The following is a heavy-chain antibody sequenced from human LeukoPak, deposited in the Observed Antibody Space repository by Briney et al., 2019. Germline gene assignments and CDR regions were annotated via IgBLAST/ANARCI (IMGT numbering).Heavy chain of an antibody. D-gene: IGHD3-9*01. Sequence: SETVSLTCTVSGGSISSISYYWGWIRQPPGKGLEWIGSIYYSGSTYYNPSLKSRITISVDTSKNEFSLKLSSVTAADTAVYYCARRLRYFDWLLSPPDYWGQGTLVTVSS. CDR2: IYYSGST. CDR1: GGSISSISYY. CDR3: ARRLRYFDWLLSPPDY. V-gene: IGHV4-39*01. J-gene: IGHJ4*02.